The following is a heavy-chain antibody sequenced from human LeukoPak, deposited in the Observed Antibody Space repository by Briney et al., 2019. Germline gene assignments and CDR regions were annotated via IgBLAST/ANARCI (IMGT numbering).Heavy chain of an antibody. CDR2: ISSSSSYI. D-gene: IGHD3-22*01. CDR1: GFTFSSYS. CDR3: ASNANYDTQTPDDY. J-gene: IGHJ4*02. V-gene: IGHV3-21*01. Sequence: GGSLRLSCAASGFTFSSYSMNWVRQAPGKGLEWVSSISSSSSYIYYADSVKGRFTISRDNAKNSLYLQMNSLRAEDTAVYYCASNANYDTQTPDDYWGQGTLVTVSS.